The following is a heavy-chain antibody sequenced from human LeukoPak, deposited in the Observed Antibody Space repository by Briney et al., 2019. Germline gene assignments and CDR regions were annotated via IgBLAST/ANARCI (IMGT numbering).Heavy chain of an antibody. D-gene: IGHD2-21*02. CDR3: ARDPRDALRDFDL. CDR2: IIPIFGTA. Sequence: SVKVSCKASGGTFSSYAISWVRQAPGQGLEWMGGIIPIFGTANYAQKFQGRVTITADKSTSTAYMELSSLRSEDTAVYYCARDPRDALRDFDLWGRGTLVTVSS. V-gene: IGHV1-69*06. CDR1: GGTFSSYA. J-gene: IGHJ2*01.